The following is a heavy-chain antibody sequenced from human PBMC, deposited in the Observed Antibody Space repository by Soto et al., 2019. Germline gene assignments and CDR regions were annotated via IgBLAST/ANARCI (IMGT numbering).Heavy chain of an antibody. CDR2: INPFDGSR. Sequence: GASGKVSCKASGYIFTSYYLHWVRQAPGQGLEWMGWINPFDGSRMFAQSFQGRVTFTRDTSTSTVYMELSGLRSDDTAVYYCSRVDPGETSPFDHWGQGTLVTVSS. CDR1: GYIFTSYY. J-gene: IGHJ4*02. D-gene: IGHD3-10*01. CDR3: SRVDPGETSPFDH. V-gene: IGHV1-46*03.